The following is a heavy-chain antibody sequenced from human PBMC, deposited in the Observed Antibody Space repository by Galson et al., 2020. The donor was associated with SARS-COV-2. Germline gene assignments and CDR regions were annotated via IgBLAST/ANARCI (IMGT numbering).Heavy chain of an antibody. J-gene: IGHJ4*02. Sequence: GGSLRLSCAASGFTFSTYGMHWVRQAPGKGLEWVALIPYAGNNENYADSVKGRFTISRDNSKNTLYLQMNSLRAEDTAAYYCARGLEGYCSGGSCYPDYWGQGTLVTVSS. CDR2: IPYAGNNE. D-gene: IGHD2-15*01. CDR3: ARGLEGYCSGGSCYPDY. CDR1: GFTFSTYG. V-gene: IGHV3-30*02.